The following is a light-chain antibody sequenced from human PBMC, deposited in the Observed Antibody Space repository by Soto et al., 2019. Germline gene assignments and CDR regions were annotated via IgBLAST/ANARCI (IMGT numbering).Light chain of an antibody. Sequence: QSLLSQPRSVSGCTGQSVTISCTGTSSDVGGYNYVAWYQQRPGKATKLMIYDVSKRPSGVPDRFSGSKSGNTASLTISGLQAEDEADYYCCSYAGSYTLDVFGTGTKVTVL. V-gene: IGLV2-11*01. CDR2: DVS. J-gene: IGLJ1*01. CDR1: SSDVGGYNY. CDR3: CSYAGSYTLDV.